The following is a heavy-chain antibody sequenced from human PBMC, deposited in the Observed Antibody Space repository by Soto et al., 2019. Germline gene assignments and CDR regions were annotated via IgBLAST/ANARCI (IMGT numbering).Heavy chain of an antibody. Sequence: PSETLSLTCFVSGGSVSSTYYYWIWIRQSPGKGLEWIGYIYYSGRTDYKSSLKSRVTISLDPSKNQVSLKLNSVTAADMAVYYCARGGYSGRLYYFDYWGQGTLVTVSS. CDR1: GGSVSSTYYY. CDR2: IYYSGRT. J-gene: IGHJ4*02. CDR3: ARGGYSGRLYYFDY. V-gene: IGHV4-61*01. D-gene: IGHD2-15*01.